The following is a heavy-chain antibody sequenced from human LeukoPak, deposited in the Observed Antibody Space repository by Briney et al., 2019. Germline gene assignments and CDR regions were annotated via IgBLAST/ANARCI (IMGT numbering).Heavy chain of an antibody. J-gene: IGHJ4*02. Sequence: APVKVSCKASDYTFTRYGISWVRQAPGQGLEWMGWISAYNGNTKYAQKLQGRVTMTTDTSTNTAYMELRSLRSDDTAVYYCARSYSSSSMDYWGQGTLVTVSS. CDR2: ISAYNGNT. V-gene: IGHV1-18*01. D-gene: IGHD6-6*01. CDR1: DYTFTRYG. CDR3: ARSYSSSSMDY.